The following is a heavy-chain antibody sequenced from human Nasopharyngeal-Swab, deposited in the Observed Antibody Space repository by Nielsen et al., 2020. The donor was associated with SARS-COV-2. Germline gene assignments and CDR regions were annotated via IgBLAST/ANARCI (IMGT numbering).Heavy chain of an antibody. V-gene: IGHV3-23*01. CDR3: ARFSRCDDDCPSDY. CDR2: ITSRGDRT. J-gene: IGHJ4*02. D-gene: IGHD2-21*02. Sequence: GESLKISCTPSGFTFSDYAMNWVRLAPGKGLEWVASITSRGDRTYYGDSVKGRFTIFRENYKNTLYLQLNSLRAEDTARYYCARFSRCDDDCPSDYWGQGTLFTVSS. CDR1: GFTFSDYA.